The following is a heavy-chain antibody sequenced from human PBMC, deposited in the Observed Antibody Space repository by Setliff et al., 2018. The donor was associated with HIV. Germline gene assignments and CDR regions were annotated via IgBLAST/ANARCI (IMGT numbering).Heavy chain of an antibody. Sequence: ASVKVSCKASGYTFTDYYIHWVRQAPGHGLEWVGRINPKSGVTSYAQNFRARVTMTRDTSSTTACMELSTLRSDDTALYYCARDLIRITPHGDLPFWGQGTLVTVSS. CDR1: GYTFTDYY. V-gene: IGHV1-2*06. D-gene: IGHD2-15*01. CDR3: ARDLIRITPHGDLPF. J-gene: IGHJ4*02. CDR2: INPKSGVT.